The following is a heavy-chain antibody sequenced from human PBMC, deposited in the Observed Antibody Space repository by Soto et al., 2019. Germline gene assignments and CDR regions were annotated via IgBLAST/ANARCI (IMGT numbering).Heavy chain of an antibody. Sequence: GGSLRLSCTASGFTFGDYAMSWFRQAPGKGLEWVGFIRSKAYGGTTEHAASVKGRFTISRDDSKSIAYLQMNSLKTEDTAVYYCTTDSRTHCAPFFDYWGQGILVTVS. CDR3: TTDSRTHCAPFFDY. D-gene: IGHD2-21*01. CDR2: IRSKAYGGTT. V-gene: IGHV3-49*03. CDR1: GFTFGDYA. J-gene: IGHJ4*02.